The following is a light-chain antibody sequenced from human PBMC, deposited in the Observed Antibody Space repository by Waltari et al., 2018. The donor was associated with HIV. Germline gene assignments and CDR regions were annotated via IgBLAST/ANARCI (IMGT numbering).Light chain of an antibody. CDR3: QQAKSFPHT. J-gene: IGKJ4*01. Sequence: DIQMAQSPSSVSASVGDRVTITCPASQGIQTWLAWYQQRPAKAPTLLVYAASRLQSGVPARFNGSGSGLDFTLTITDFQPDDSAIYYCQQAKSFPHTFGGGTRVEI. V-gene: IGKV1-12*01. CDR2: AAS. CDR1: QGIQTW.